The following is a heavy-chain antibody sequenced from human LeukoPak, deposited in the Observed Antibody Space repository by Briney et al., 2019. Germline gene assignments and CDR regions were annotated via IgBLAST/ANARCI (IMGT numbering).Heavy chain of an antibody. D-gene: IGHD2-15*01. CDR3: ARDGYCSGGSCYSYGYFDY. V-gene: IGHV3-21*01. Sequence: GGSLRLFCAASGLTFSSYSMNWVRQAPGKGLEWVSSISTSSSYIYYADSVKGRFTISRDNAKNSLYLQMNSLRAEDTAVYYCARDGYCSGGSCYSYGYFDYWGQGTLVTVSS. J-gene: IGHJ4*02. CDR1: GLTFSSYS. CDR2: ISTSSSYI.